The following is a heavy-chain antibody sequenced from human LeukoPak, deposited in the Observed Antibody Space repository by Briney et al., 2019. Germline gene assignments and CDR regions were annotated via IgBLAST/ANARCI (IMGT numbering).Heavy chain of an antibody. J-gene: IGHJ4*02. CDR1: SFSISGGHY. CDR2: IYHSGPT. D-gene: IGHD2-21*01. CDR3: ARDVDRFDY. Sequence: SETLSLTCSVSSFSISGGHYWGWIRQPPGKGLEWIGSIYHSGPTYYNPSLKSRVTISVDTSKNHFSLTLTSVTAADTAVYYCARDVDRFDYWGQGTLVTVSS. V-gene: IGHV4-38-2*02.